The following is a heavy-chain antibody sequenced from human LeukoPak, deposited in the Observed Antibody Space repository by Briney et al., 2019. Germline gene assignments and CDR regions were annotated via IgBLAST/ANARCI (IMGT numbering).Heavy chain of an antibody. Sequence: ASVKVSCKASGYTFTSYGINWVRQATGQGLEWMGWINPNSGGTNYAQKFQGWVTMTRDTSISTAYMELSRLRSDDTAVYYCARGGVVGATYFDYWGQGTLVTVSS. CDR2: INPNSGGT. D-gene: IGHD1-26*01. CDR1: GYTFTSYG. J-gene: IGHJ4*02. V-gene: IGHV1-2*04. CDR3: ARGGVVGATYFDY.